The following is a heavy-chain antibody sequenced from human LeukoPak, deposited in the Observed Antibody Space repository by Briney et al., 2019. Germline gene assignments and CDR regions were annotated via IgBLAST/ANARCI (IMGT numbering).Heavy chain of an antibody. D-gene: IGHD3-9*01. CDR2: INTNTGNP. V-gene: IGHV7-4-1*02. Sequence: ASVKVSCKASGYTFTSYAMNWVRQAPGQGLEWMGWINTNTGNPTYAQGFTGRFVFSLDTSVSTAYLQISSLKAEDTAVYYCASSYYDILTGYSAFDIWGQGTMVTVSS. J-gene: IGHJ3*02. CDR1: GYTFTSYA. CDR3: ASSYYDILTGYSAFDI.